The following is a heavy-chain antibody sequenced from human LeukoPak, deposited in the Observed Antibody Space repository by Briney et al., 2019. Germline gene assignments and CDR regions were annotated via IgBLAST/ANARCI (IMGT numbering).Heavy chain of an antibody. V-gene: IGHV4-38-2*02. J-gene: IGHJ5*02. CDR2: TSYNGGT. CDR3: ARVGASLNWFDP. Sequence: SETLSLTCSVSGYSISGGYYWGWIRQPPGKGLEWIGSTSYNGGTYYNPSLKSRVTISADTSKNQFSLKLNSVTAADTAVYYCARVGASLNWFDPWGQGTLVTISS. CDR1: GYSISGGYY. D-gene: IGHD1-26*01.